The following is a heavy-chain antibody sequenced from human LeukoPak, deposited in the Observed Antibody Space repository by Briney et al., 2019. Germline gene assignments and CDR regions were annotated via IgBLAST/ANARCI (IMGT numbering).Heavy chain of an antibody. CDR1: GFTFSNHF. D-gene: IGHD1-26*01. CDR2: IGPNGAST. J-gene: IGHJ4*02. CDR3: AGSYYVGYFDY. V-gene: IGHV3-64*04. Sequence: GGSLRLSCSTSGFTFSNHFMHRVRQAPGKGLEYVSSIGPNGASTLYADSVKGRFTISRDNSKNTLYLQMNSLRAEDTAVYYCAGSYYVGYFDYWGQGTLVTVSS.